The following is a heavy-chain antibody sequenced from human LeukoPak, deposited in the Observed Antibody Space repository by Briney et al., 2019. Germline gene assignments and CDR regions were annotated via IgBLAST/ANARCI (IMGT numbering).Heavy chain of an antibody. V-gene: IGHV3-43*02. Sequence: TGGSLILSCAASGFTFDDYAMHWVRQAPGKGLEWVSLISGDGNSTNYAGSVKGRFTISRDNNKNSLYLRMNSLRTEDTAFYYCATNFGAYYYDTSGYYDFWGQGTLVTVSS. CDR3: ATNFGAYYYDTSGYYDF. CDR2: ISGDGNST. J-gene: IGHJ4*02. D-gene: IGHD3-22*01. CDR1: GFTFDDYA.